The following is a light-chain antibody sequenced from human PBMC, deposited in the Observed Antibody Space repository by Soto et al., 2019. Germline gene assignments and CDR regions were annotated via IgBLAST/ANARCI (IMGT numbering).Light chain of an antibody. CDR2: GVS. J-gene: IGKJ1*01. CDR1: QRVTSN. CDR3: QQYYYWPPWT. V-gene: IGKV3-15*01. Sequence: EIVLTQSPGTLSLSPCERSTLSCEASQRVTSNYLAWHQQKPGQAPRLLIYGVSTRATGVPARFSGSGSGTEFTLTISSLQSEDFAVYYCQQYYYWPPWTFGQGTKVDIK.